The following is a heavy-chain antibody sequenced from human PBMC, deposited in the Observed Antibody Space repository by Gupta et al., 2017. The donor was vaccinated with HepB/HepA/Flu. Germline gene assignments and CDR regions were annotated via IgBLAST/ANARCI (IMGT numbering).Heavy chain of an antibody. Sequence: QVTLKESGPALVKPTETLTLTCTVSGFSLNNSRMGVSWIRQPPGKALEWLAHIFSTDEKSYNTSLKSRLTISKDTSKSQVVLTLTIVDPVDTATYFCTRLRYFDRLPLDDWGKGILVTVSS. D-gene: IGHD3-9*01. CDR3: TRLRYFDRLPLDD. J-gene: IGHJ4*02. CDR2: IFSTDEK. V-gene: IGHV2-26*01. CDR1: GFSLNNSRMG.